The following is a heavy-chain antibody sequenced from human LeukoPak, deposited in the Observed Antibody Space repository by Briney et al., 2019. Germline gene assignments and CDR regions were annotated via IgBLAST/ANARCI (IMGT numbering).Heavy chain of an antibody. CDR3: ARTDIVLMVPRVGAFDI. CDR2: IYYSGST. Sequence: PSETLSLTCTVSGGSLSSYYWSWIRQPPGKGLEWIGYIYYSGSTNYNPSLKSRVTISVDTSKNQFSLKLSSVSAADTAVYYCARTDIVLMVPRVGAFDIWGQGTMVTVSS. CDR1: GGSLSSYY. J-gene: IGHJ3*02. V-gene: IGHV4-59*08. D-gene: IGHD2-8*01.